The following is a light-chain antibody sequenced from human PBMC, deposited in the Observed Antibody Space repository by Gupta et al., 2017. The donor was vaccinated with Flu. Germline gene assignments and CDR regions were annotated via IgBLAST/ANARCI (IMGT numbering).Light chain of an antibody. V-gene: IGLV2-8*01. Sequence: VTISCTGTSSDVGGYNYVSWYQQPPGKAPKLLIYQVTRRPSGVPDRFSGSKSGTTASLTVSGLQPEDEADYYCSSYAGSNDLWVFGGGTKLTVL. J-gene: IGLJ3*02. CDR2: QVT. CDR1: SSDVGGYNY. CDR3: SSYAGSNDLWV.